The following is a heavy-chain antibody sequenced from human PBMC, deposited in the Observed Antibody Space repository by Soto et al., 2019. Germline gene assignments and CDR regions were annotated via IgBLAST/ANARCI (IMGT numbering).Heavy chain of an antibody. J-gene: IGHJ4*02. D-gene: IGHD2-21*02. Sequence: QVQLVESGGGLVKPGGSLRLSCVASGLTFRNYFMNGIRQAPVKGPEWLSYISSDESTVFYADSVKGRFTTSRDNAQNSVYLQMNILRAEATAVYYCATLTAPTEYWGQGSLVTVSS. CDR1: GLTFRNYF. CDR2: ISSDESTV. V-gene: IGHV3-11*01. CDR3: ATLTAPTEY.